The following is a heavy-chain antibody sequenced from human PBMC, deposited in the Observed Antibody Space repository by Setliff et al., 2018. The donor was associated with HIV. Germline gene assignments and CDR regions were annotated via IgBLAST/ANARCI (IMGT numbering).Heavy chain of an antibody. J-gene: IGHJ5*01. CDR1: GFTFSNAW. V-gene: IGHV3-15*01. CDR3: VTVRTISGFKCLDS. CDR2: IRNKKNGGTT. Sequence: GGSLRLSCAAAGFTFSNAWMTWVRQAPGKGLEWVASIRNKKNGGTTYYAAPVEGRFSTSRDDSKKTLYLQMDSLKTEDTAMYYCVTVRTISGFKCLDSWGQGTLVTVSS.